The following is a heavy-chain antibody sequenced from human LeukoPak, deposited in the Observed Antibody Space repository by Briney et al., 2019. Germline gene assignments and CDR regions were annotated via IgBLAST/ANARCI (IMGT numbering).Heavy chain of an antibody. V-gene: IGHV1-2*02. J-gene: IGHJ4*02. CDR1: GYTFTGYY. Sequence: ASVKVSCKASGYTFTGYYMHWVRQAPGQGLEWMGWINPNSGGTNYAQKLQGRVTMTTDTSTSTAYMELRSLRSDDTAVYYCARFTLGDYAPGYFDYWGQGTLVTVSS. D-gene: IGHD4-17*01. CDR3: ARFTLGDYAPGYFDY. CDR2: INPNSGGT.